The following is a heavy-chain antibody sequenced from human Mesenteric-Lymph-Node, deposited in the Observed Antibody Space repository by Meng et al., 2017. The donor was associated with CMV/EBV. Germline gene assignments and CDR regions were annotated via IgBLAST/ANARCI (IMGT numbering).Heavy chain of an antibody. CDR3: ARDLVDYTNRRFDY. J-gene: IGHJ4*02. V-gene: IGHV3-11*04. Sequence: GESLKISCAASGFTFSDYYMSWVRQAPGKGLGWASHISSSGYTTDYADSVKGRFTISRDNAKNTLYLQMNSLRAEDTAMYYCARDLVDYTNRRFDYWGQGTLVTVSS. D-gene: IGHD4-11*01. CDR1: GFTFSDYY. CDR2: ISSSGYTT.